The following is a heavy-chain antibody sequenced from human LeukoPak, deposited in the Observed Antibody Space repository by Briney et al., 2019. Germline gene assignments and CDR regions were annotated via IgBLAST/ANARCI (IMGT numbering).Heavy chain of an antibody. CDR3: SNLPARGVTLELDY. V-gene: IGHV3-30*18. CDR1: GFTFSSYG. CDR2: ISYDGSNK. J-gene: IGHJ4*02. D-gene: IGHD3-10*01. Sequence: PGRSLRLSCAASGFTFSSYGMHWVRQAPGKGLEWVAVISYDGSNKYYADSVKGRFTISRDNSKNTLYLQMNSLRAEDTAVYYCSNLPARGVTLELDYWGQGTLVTVSS.